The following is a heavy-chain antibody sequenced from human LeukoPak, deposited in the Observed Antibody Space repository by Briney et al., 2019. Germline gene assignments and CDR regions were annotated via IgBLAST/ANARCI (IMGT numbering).Heavy chain of an antibody. CDR1: GCSMGSSGYY. CDR3: ARLGPYYDFWSGYLPVDY. CDR2: IYYTGST. J-gene: IGHJ4*02. V-gene: IGHV4-39*01. D-gene: IGHD3-3*01. Sequence: SETLSLTCAVSGCSMGSSGYYWGWSRQPPGKGLEWIGSIYYTGSTHYTPALKSRVTISVDTSKNQFSLKLNSMTAADTAVYYCARLGPYYDFWSGYLPVDYWGQGTLVTVSS.